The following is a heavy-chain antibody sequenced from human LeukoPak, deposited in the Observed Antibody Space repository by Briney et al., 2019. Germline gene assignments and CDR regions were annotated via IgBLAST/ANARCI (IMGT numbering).Heavy chain of an antibody. V-gene: IGHV5-51*01. CDR2: IYPGDSDT. Sequence: PGESLKISCKGSGYSFTSYWIGWVRQMPGKGLEWMGIIYPGDSDTRYSPSFQGQVTISADKSISTAYLQWSSLKASDTAMYYCARQRCSSTSCYRGENWFDPWGQGTLVTVSS. CDR3: ARQRCSSTSCYRGENWFDP. D-gene: IGHD2-2*02. J-gene: IGHJ5*02. CDR1: GYSFTSYW.